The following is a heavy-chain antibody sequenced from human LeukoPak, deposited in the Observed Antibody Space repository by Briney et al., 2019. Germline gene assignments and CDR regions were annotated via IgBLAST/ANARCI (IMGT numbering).Heavy chain of an antibody. CDR2: IYLGDSDT. CDR1: GDRFNNYW. D-gene: IGHD3-22*01. Sequence: PGESLKISCKGSGDRFNNYWIGWVRQMPGKGLEWMGIIYLGDSDTRYSPSFQGQVTISADKSITTAYLQWSSLKASDTAMYYCARPSSGPFDYWGQGTLVTVSS. CDR3: ARPSSGPFDY. V-gene: IGHV5-51*01. J-gene: IGHJ4*02.